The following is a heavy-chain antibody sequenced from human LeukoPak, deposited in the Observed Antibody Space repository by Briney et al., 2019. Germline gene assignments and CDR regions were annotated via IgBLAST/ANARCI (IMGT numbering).Heavy chain of an antibody. CDR2: INWNGGST. CDR1: GFTFDDYG. Sequence: SGGSLRLSCAASGFTFDDYGMSWVRQAPGKGLEWVSGINWNGGSTGYADSVKGRFTISRDNAKNSLYLQMNSLRAEDTALYHCARVLDYYDSSGYYYPLDYWGQGTLVTVSS. D-gene: IGHD3-22*01. J-gene: IGHJ4*02. CDR3: ARVLDYYDSSGYYYPLDY. V-gene: IGHV3-20*01.